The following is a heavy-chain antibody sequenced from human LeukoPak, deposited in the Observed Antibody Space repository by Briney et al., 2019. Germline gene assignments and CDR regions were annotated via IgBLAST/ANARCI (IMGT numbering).Heavy chain of an antibody. D-gene: IGHD6-25*01. CDR2: LSGSGGST. Sequence: GGSLRLSCAASGFAFSTYAVSWVRQAPGKGLEWVSTLSGSGGSTYYADSVKGRVTNSRDNSKNTLYLQMNNLRAEDTAVYHCARAFRVSDGSGNSVFFDYWGQGTLVTVSS. J-gene: IGHJ4*02. CDR1: GFAFSTYA. V-gene: IGHV3-23*01. CDR3: ARAFRVSDGSGNSVFFDY.